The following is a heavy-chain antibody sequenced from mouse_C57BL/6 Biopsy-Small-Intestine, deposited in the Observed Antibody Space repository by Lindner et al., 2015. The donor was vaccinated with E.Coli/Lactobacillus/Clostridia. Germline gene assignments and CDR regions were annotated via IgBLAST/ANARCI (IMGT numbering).Heavy chain of an antibody. J-gene: IGHJ4*01. CDR1: GGTFSSYG. CDR2: IIPLFDT. Sequence: ASVKVSCKTSGGTFSSYGITWVRQAPGQGLEWMGGIIPLFDTLNYSQKFQDRVTITADSSTNTAYMELRNLRSDDTAVYYCARDRKTGAVRALDYWGQGTLVTVSS. D-gene: IGHD3-3*01. CDR3: ARDRKTGAVRALDY. V-gene: IGHV1S126*01.